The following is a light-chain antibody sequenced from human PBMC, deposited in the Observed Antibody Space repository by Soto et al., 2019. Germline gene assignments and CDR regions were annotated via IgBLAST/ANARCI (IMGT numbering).Light chain of an antibody. CDR2: WAS. V-gene: IGKV4-1*01. CDR1: QTILYRSTNKNY. Sequence: DIVMSPSPVSLAVSLRERTTINCRSSQTILYRSTNKNYLAWYQQKPGQPPKVLIYWASTRESGVPDRFRGSGSGADFTLTISSLQAEDVAVYYCQQYYSTPLTFGGGTKVDFK. CDR3: QQYYSTPLT. J-gene: IGKJ4*01.